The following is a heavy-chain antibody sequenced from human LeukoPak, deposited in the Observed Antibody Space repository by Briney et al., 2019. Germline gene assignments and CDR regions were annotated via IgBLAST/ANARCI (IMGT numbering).Heavy chain of an antibody. V-gene: IGHV1-8*01. D-gene: IGHD4-17*01. CDR2: MNLNSGNT. J-gene: IGHJ4*02. Sequence: GASVKVSCKASGYTFTSYDINWVRQATGQGLEWMGWMNLNSGNTGYAQKFQGRVTMTRNTSISTAYMELSSLRSDDTAVYYCARAVQVTTGGLFDYWGQGTLVTVSS. CDR1: GYTFTSYD. CDR3: ARAVQVTTGGLFDY.